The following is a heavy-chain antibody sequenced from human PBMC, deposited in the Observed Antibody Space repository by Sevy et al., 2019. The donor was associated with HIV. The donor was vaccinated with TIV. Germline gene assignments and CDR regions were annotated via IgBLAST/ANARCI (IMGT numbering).Heavy chain of an antibody. V-gene: IGHV3-33*01. CDR3: ARGADYFDSSGANFEY. Sequence: GGSLRLSCAASGFSFSNYGMHWVRQAPGKGLEWVALIWYDGSSKYYAYSVKGRLTISRDNSKNTLSLQMNSLRAEDTAMYYCARGADYFDSSGANFEYWGQGTLVTVSS. J-gene: IGHJ4*02. D-gene: IGHD3-22*01. CDR2: IWYDGSSK. CDR1: GFSFSNYG.